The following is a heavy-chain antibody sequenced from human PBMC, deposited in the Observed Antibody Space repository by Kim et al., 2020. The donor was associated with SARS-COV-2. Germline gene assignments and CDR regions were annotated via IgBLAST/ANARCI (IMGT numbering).Heavy chain of an antibody. CDR3: ARHDSHWRSYYCDY. CDR1: GGSISSSSYY. D-gene: IGHD3-16*01. Sequence: ETLSLTCTVSGGSISSSSYYWGWIRQPPGKGLAWIGSIYYSGSTYYNPSLKSRVTISVDTSKNQFSLKLSSVTAADTAVYYCARHDSHWRSYYCDYWGQGTLVTVSS. V-gene: IGHV4-39*01. CDR2: IYYSGST. J-gene: IGHJ4*02.